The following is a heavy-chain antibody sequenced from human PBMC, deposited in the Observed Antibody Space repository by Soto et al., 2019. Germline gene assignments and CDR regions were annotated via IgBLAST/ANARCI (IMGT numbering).Heavy chain of an antibody. J-gene: IGHJ5*02. CDR1: GGSISSYY. Sequence: SETLSLTCTVSGGSISSYYWSWIRQPPGKGLEWIGYIYYSGSTNYNPSLKSRVTISVDTSKNQSSLKLSSVTAADTAVYYCARGRGGYSSPSPPDWFDPWGQGTLVTVSS. D-gene: IGHD6-6*01. CDR3: ARGRGGYSSPSPPDWFDP. V-gene: IGHV4-59*01. CDR2: IYYSGST.